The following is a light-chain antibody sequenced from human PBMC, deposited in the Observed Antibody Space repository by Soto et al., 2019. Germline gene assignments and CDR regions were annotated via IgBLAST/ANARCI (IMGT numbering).Light chain of an antibody. Sequence: EIVLTQSPGTLSLSPGERATLSCRASQSVSNNYLAWYQQKPGQAPRRLIYDASNRATGIPDRFSGSGSGTDFSLTIRGLKPEDFAVYYCQQYRMSPNTFGQGTRLEIK. CDR3: QQYRMSPNT. V-gene: IGKV3-20*01. CDR2: DAS. J-gene: IGKJ5*01. CDR1: QSVSNNY.